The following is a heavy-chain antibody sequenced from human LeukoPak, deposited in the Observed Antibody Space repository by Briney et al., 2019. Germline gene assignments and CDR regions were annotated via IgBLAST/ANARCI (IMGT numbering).Heavy chain of an antibody. J-gene: IGHJ4*02. Sequence: SETLSLTCTVSGGSISSYSWNWFRQPPRNGLEWIGAVYNSGGTNYNPSLKSRVTISVDTSKNQFSLKLSSVTAADTAVYYCARGYFWAIAVAGYYFDYWGQGTLVTVSS. CDR2: VYNSGGT. V-gene: IGHV4-59*01. D-gene: IGHD6-19*01. CDR1: GGSISSYS. CDR3: ARGYFWAIAVAGYYFDY.